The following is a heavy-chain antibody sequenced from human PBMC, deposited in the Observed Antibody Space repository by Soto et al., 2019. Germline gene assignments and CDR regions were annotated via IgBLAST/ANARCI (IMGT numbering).Heavy chain of an antibody. CDR2: INAHSGGT. V-gene: IGHV1-2*02. CDR1: GFSFTGYY. D-gene: IGHD6-6*01. J-gene: IGHJ5*02. Sequence: ASVKVSCKASGFSFTGYYIHWLRQAPGQGLEWMGWINAHSGGTEYAQKFQGRVTLTRDTSIATAYLTLTSLTSDDTALYYFAKDLTRQLAYWLDPWGQGTQVT. CDR3: AKDLTRQLAYWLDP.